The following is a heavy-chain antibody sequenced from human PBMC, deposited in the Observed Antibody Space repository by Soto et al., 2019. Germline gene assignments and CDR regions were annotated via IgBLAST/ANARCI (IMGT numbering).Heavy chain of an antibody. CDR2: IDWDDDK. CDR3: ARIQRWPREYYFEY. Sequence: SGPTLVNPTQTLTLTRTFSGFSLSTSGMWVSWIRQPPGKALEWLALIDWDDDKYYSTSLKTRLTISKDTSKNQVVLTMTNMDPVDTATYYCARIQRWPREYYFEYWGQGPLVIASS. J-gene: IGHJ4*02. V-gene: IGHV2-70*01. D-gene: IGHD2-15*01. CDR1: GFSLSTSGMW.